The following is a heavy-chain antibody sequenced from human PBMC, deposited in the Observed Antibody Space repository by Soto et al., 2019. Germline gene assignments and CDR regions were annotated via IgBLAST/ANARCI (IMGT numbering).Heavy chain of an antibody. D-gene: IGHD6-19*01. V-gene: IGHV4-34*01. Sequence: SETLSLTCAVYGGSFSGYYWSWIRQPPGKGLEWVGEINPSGSPNYNPSLKSRVTISVDTSKNQFSLKLSSVTAADTAVYYCARSREQWLVDAFDIWGQGTMVTVS. CDR3: ARSREQWLVDAFDI. CDR1: GGSFSGYY. J-gene: IGHJ3*02. CDR2: INPSGSP.